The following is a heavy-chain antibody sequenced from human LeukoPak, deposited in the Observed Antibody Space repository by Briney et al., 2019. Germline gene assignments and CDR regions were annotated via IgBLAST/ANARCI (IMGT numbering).Heavy chain of an antibody. V-gene: IGHV4-4*02. CDR2: IHHSGTT. CDR3: ARDRYDYVWGSYRYYFDY. D-gene: IGHD3-16*02. CDR1: GGSISSSNW. Sequence: SGTLSLTCTVSGGSISSSNWWGWVRQPPGKGLECIGEIHHSGTTNYNPSLKSRVTISVDKSKNEFSLKLNSVTAADTAVYYCARDRYDYVWGSYRYYFDYWGQGTLVTVSS. J-gene: IGHJ4*02.